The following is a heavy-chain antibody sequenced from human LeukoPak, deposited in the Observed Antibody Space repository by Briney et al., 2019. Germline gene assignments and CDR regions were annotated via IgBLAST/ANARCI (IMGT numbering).Heavy chain of an antibody. D-gene: IGHD6-13*01. J-gene: IGHJ4*02. CDR2: IYYSGST. Sequence: SETLSLTCTVSGGSSSSYYSSWIRQPPGKGLEWIGYIYYSGSTNYNPSLKSRVTISVDTSKNQFSLKLSSVTAADTAVYYCAREPIAAAAEDYWGQGTLVTVSS. V-gene: IGHV4-59*01. CDR3: AREPIAAAAEDY. CDR1: GGSSSSYY.